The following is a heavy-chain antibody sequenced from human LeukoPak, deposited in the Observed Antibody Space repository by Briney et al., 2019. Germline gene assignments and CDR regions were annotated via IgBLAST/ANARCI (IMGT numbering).Heavy chain of an antibody. J-gene: IGHJ4*02. V-gene: IGHV1-69*04. CDR2: IIPILGIA. D-gene: IGHD3-22*01. CDR3: ASPPADYYDSRDYFDY. CDR1: GGTXSSYV. Sequence: ASVKVSCKASGGTXSSYVISGVRQAPGQGLEWMGRIIPILGIANYAQKFQGRVTITADKSTSTAYMELSSLRSEDTAVYYCASPPADYYDSRDYFDYWGQGTLVTVSS.